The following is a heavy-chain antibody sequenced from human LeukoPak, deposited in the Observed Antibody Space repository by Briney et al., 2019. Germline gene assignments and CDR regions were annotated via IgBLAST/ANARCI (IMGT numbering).Heavy chain of an antibody. D-gene: IGHD6-13*01. CDR2: IYYSGRT. Sequence: PSETLSLTCTVSGGSISSYYWSWIRQPPGKGLEWIGYIYYSGRTNYNPSLKSRVTISVDTSKNQFSLKLSSVTAADTAVYYCARQGSSWYDWYFDLWGRGTLVTVSS. V-gene: IGHV4-59*01. CDR3: ARQGSSWYDWYFDL. J-gene: IGHJ2*01. CDR1: GGSISSYY.